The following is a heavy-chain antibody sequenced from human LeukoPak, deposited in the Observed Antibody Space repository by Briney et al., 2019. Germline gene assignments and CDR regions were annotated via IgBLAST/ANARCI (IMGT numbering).Heavy chain of an antibody. J-gene: IGHJ4*02. V-gene: IGHV3-11*04. CDR3: ARERQQWLVLGGVDY. CDR1: GFTFSDYY. D-gene: IGHD6-19*01. Sequence: GGSLRLSCAASGFTFSDYYMSWIRQAPGKGLEWVSYISSSGSTIYYADSVKGRFTISRDNDKNSVYLQMKSLRAEDTAVYYCARERQQWLVLGGVDYWGQGTLVTVSS. CDR2: ISSSGSTI.